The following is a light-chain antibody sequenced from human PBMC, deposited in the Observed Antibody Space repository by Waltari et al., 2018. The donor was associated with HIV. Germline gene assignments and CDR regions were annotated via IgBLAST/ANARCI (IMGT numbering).Light chain of an antibody. J-gene: IGLJ2*01. Sequence: QSVLTQPPSASGTPGQGVTISCSGSSSNIGSNAVNWYRQPPGPAPKVLIYSTNQRPSGVPGRVSGSKSGTAASRAISGLQSEDDADYYCAAWDDSLNGLLFGGGTKLTVL. CDR2: STN. CDR3: AAWDDSLNGLL. CDR1: SSNIGSNA. V-gene: IGLV1-44*01.